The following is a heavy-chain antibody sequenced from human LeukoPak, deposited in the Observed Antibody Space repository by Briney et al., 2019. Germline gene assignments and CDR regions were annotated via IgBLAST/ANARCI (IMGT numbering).Heavy chain of an antibody. D-gene: IGHD6-13*01. V-gene: IGHV1-2*02. CDR1: GYTFTGYY. Sequence: ASVKVSCKASGYTFTGYYMHWVRQAPGQGLEWMGWINPNSGGTNYAQKFQGRVTMTRDTSISTAYMELSRLRSDDTAVYYCARGAQWHSSSWWVDYWGQGTLVTVSS. CDR3: ARGAQWHSSSWWVDY. CDR2: INPNSGGT. J-gene: IGHJ4*02.